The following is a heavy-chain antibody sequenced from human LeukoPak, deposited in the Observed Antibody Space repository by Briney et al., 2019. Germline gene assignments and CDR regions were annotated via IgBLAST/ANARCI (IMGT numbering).Heavy chain of an antibody. Sequence: GGSLRLSCAVSGFTFSSYSMNWVRQAPGKGLEWVSSISSSSSYIYYADSVKGRFTISRDNAKNSLYLQMNSLRAEDTAVYYCAIGPRRELGDYWGQGTLVTVSS. CDR2: ISSSSSYI. D-gene: IGHD3/OR15-3a*01. CDR1: GFTFSSYS. J-gene: IGHJ4*02. CDR3: AIGPRRELGDY. V-gene: IGHV3-21*01.